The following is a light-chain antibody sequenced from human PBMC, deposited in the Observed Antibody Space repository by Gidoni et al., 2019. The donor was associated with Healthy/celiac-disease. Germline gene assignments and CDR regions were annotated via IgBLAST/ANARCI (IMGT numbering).Light chain of an antibody. CDR3: QQSYSTPVT. J-gene: IGKJ3*01. CDR2: AAS. Sequence: DLQMTQSPSSLSASVGDRVTITCRASQRISTYLNWYQQKPGEAPNLLIYAASSLQSGVPSRFSGSGSGTDFTLTISSLQPEDFATYYCQQSYSTPVTFGPGTKVDIK. CDR1: QRISTY. V-gene: IGKV1-39*01.